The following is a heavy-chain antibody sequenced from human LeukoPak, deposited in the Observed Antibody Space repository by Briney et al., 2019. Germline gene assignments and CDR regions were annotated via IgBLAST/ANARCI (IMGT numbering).Heavy chain of an antibody. CDR3: ARQGQPNAFDI. CDR2: IYYSGST. V-gene: IGHV4-39*01. Sequence: SETLSLTCSVSGGSISISNYYWSWIRQPPGKGLEWIGSIYYSGSTYYYPSLKSRVTISVDTSKNQFSLKLTSVTAADTAVYYCARQGQPNAFDIWGQGTMVTVSP. D-gene: IGHD6-13*01. J-gene: IGHJ3*02. CDR1: GGSISISNYY.